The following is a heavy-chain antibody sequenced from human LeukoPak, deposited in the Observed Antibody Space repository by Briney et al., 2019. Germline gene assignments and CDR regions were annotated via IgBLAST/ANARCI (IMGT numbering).Heavy chain of an antibody. J-gene: IGHJ4*02. Sequence: PGGSLRLSCAASGFTFSDYAMSWVRRAPGKGLQWVSSISGSGRGTYSADSEKGRFTVSRDNSRNTLYLQINSLRVEDTAVYYCAKERDDSSTVFDSWGQGTLVTVSS. D-gene: IGHD4-17*01. CDR2: ISGSGRGT. V-gene: IGHV3-23*01. CDR3: AKERDDSSTVFDS. CDR1: GFTFSDYA.